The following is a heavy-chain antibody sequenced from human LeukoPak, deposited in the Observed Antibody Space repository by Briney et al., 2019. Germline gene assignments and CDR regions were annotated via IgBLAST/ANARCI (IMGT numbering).Heavy chain of an antibody. CDR2: IKQEGSAR. V-gene: IGHV3-7*01. Sequence: GGSLRLSCVASGFSFSSYWMSWVRQTPGKGLEWVANIKQEGSARYYVDSVTGRFTISRDNAMNSLYLQMNSLRAEDTAVYYCAELGITMIGGVWGKGTTVTISS. CDR3: AELGITMIGGV. J-gene: IGHJ6*04. D-gene: IGHD3-10*02. CDR1: GFSFSSYW.